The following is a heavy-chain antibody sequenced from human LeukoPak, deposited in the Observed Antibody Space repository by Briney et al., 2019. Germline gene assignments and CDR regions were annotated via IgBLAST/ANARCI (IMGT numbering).Heavy chain of an antibody. V-gene: IGHV3-74*01. CDR2: INSDGSST. Sequence: GGSLRLSCAASGFTFSNYWMNWVRQAPGKGLVWVSRINSDGSSTSYADSVKGRFTISRDNAKNSLYLQMNSLRAEDTAVYYCAELGITMIGGVWGKGTTVTISS. D-gene: IGHD3-10*02. J-gene: IGHJ6*04. CDR3: AELGITMIGGV. CDR1: GFTFSNYW.